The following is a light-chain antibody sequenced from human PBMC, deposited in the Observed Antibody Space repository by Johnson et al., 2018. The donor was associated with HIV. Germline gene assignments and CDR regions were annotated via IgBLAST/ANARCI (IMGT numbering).Light chain of an antibody. V-gene: IGLV1-51*01. CDR3: GTWDSSLSAGV. CDR2: DNN. CDR1: SSNIGNNY. Sequence: QSVLTQPPSVSAAPGQKVTISCSGSSSNIGNNYVSWYQHLPGRAPKLLIYDNNKRPSGIPDRFSGSKSGTSATLGITGLQTGDEADYYCGTWDSSLSAGVFGTGTKVTAL. J-gene: IGLJ1*01.